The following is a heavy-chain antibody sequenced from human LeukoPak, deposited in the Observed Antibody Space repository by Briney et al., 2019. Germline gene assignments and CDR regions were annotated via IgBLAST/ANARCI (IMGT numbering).Heavy chain of an antibody. J-gene: IGHJ4*02. CDR2: TYYRSKWYN. V-gene: IGHV6-1*01. Sequence: SQTLSLTCAISGDSVSSNSVAWNWIRQSPSRGLEWLGRTYYRSKWYNDYAVSVKSRIAINPDTSKNQFSLKLSSVTAADTAVYYCAREPRRDGYNYRSFWGQGTLVTVSS. D-gene: IGHD5-24*01. CDR1: GDSVSSNSVA. CDR3: AREPRRDGYNYRSF.